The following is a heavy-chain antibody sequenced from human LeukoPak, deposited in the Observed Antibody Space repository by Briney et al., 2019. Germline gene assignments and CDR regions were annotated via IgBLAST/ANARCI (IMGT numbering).Heavy chain of an antibody. D-gene: IGHD7-27*01. J-gene: IGHJ5*02. CDR3: ARTLTGDKVSGNWFDP. Sequence: SETLSLTCTVSGGSISSSSYYWGWIRQPPGKGLEWIGSIYYSGSTYYNPSLKSRVTISVDTSKNQFSLKLSSVTAADTAVYYCARTLTGDKVSGNWFDPWGQGTLVTVSS. V-gene: IGHV4-39*07. CDR1: GGSISSSSYY. CDR2: IYYSGST.